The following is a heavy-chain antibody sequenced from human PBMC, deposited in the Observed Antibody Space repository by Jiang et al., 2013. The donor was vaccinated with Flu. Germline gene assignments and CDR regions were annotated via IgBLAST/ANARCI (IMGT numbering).Heavy chain of an antibody. D-gene: IGHD3-10*01. V-gene: IGHV3-66*02. CDR2: IYSGGST. CDR3: ARDLGHYYGSGSYPFPHSVRP. Sequence: VQLVESGGGLVQPGGSLRLSCAASGFTVSSNYMSWVRQAPGKGLEWVSVIYSGGSTYYADSVKGRFTISRDNSKNTLYLQMNSLRAEDTAVYYCARDLGHYYGSGSYPFPHSVRPWGQGTLVTVSS. J-gene: IGHJ5*02. CDR1: GFTVSSNY.